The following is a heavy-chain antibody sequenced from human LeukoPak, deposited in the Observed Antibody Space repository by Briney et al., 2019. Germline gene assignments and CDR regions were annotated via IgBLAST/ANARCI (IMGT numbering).Heavy chain of an antibody. V-gene: IGHV3-74*01. Sequence: PGGSLRLSCAASGFTFSSYWMHWVRQVPGQGLVWVSHIDGDGRIAHYGDSVKGRFTISRDNAKNTVYLQMDSLRAEDTAVYYCASGLWTYGYWGQGTLVTVSS. J-gene: IGHJ4*02. CDR2: IDGDGRIA. CDR1: GFTFSSYW. CDR3: ASGLWTYGY. D-gene: IGHD3-10*01.